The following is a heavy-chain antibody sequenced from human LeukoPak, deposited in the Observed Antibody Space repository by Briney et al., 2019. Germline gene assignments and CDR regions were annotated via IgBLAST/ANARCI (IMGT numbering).Heavy chain of an antibody. Sequence: PSETLSLTCTVSGGSISSGDYYWSWIRQPPGKGLEWIGYIYYSGSTYYNPSLKSRVTISVDTSKNQFSLKLSSVTAADTAVYYCARDANMAQLYYYYYMDVWGKGTTVTVSS. V-gene: IGHV4-30-4*08. CDR3: ARDANMAQLYYYYYMDV. CDR2: IYYSGST. CDR1: GGSISSGDYY. J-gene: IGHJ6*03. D-gene: IGHD2/OR15-2a*01.